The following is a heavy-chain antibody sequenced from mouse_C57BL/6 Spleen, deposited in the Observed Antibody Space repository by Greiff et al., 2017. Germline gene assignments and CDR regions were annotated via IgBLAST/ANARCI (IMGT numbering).Heavy chain of an antibody. V-gene: IGHV1-81*01. J-gene: IGHJ2*01. CDR1: GYTFTSYG. Sequence: QVQLKESGAELARPGASVKLSCKASGYTFTSYGISWVKQRTGQGLEWIGEIYPRSGNTYYNEKFKGKATLTADKSSSTAYMELRSLTSEDSAVYFCARDWITTVVARGYFDYWGQGTTLTVSS. CDR2: IYPRSGNT. D-gene: IGHD1-1*01. CDR3: ARDWITTVVARGYFDY.